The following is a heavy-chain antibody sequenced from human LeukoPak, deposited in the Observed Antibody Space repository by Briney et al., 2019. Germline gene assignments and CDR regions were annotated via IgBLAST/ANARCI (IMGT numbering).Heavy chain of an antibody. J-gene: IGHJ4*02. V-gene: IGHV3-43*01. D-gene: IGHD3-22*01. Sequence: GGSLRLSCAASGFTFDDYTMHWVRQAPGKTLEWVSLINWHGTTYYADSVKGRFTISRDNSKNSLYLQTDTLRTEDTAFYYCVKDLSYESSGSVFDYWGQGTLVTVSS. CDR3: VKDLSYESSGSVFDY. CDR2: INWHGTT. CDR1: GFTFDDYT.